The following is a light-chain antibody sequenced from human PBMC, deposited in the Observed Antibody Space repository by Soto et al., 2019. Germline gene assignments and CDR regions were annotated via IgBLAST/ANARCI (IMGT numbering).Light chain of an antibody. Sequence: LTQPASVSGSPGQSITISCTGTSSDVGGYNYVSWYQQHPGKAPKLMIYEVSNRPSGVSNRFSGSKSGNTASLTISGLQAEDEAEYYCSSYTSTSTRVFGTGTKVTVL. CDR3: SSYTSTSTRV. CDR1: SSDVGGYNY. V-gene: IGLV2-14*01. J-gene: IGLJ1*01. CDR2: EVS.